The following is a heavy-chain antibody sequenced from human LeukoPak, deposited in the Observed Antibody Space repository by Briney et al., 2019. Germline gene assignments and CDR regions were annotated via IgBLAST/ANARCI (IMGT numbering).Heavy chain of an antibody. J-gene: IGHJ3*02. CDR2: IYYSGST. CDR1: GGSISSSSYY. CDR3: ARDEGWELDAFDI. V-gene: IGHV4-39*02. Sequence: PSETLSLTCTVSGGSISSSSYYWGWIRQPPGKGLEWIGSIYYSGSTYYNPSLKSRVTISVDTSKNQFSLKLSSVTAADTAVYYCARDEGWELDAFDIWGQGTMVTVSS. D-gene: IGHD1-26*01.